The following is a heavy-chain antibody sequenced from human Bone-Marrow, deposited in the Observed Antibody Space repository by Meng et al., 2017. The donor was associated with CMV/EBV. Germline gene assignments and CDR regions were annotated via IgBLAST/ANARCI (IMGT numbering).Heavy chain of an antibody. J-gene: IGHJ5*01. V-gene: IGHV3-30*04. CDR2: ISYDGSNK. CDR1: GFTFSSYA. Sequence: GESLKISCAASGFTFSSYAMHWVRQAPGKGLEWVAVISYDGSNKYYADSVKGRFTISRDNSKNTLYLQMNSLRAEDTALYYCARVGWGPLSWFDPWGQGTLVTVSS. D-gene: IGHD1-26*01. CDR3: ARVGWGPLSWFDP.